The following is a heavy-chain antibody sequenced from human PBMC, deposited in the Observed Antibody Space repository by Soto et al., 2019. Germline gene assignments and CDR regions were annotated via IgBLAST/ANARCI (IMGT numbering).Heavy chain of an antibody. V-gene: IGHV3-30*18. Sequence: GGSLRLSCAASGFTFSSYGIHWVRQAPGKGLEWVAVISYDGSNKYYRDSVKGRFTISRDNSKNTLSLQMNSLRAEDTAVYYCVKVGGSGRNYQSRSLYFDYWGQGTLVTVSS. CDR2: ISYDGSNK. CDR3: VKVGGSGRNYQSRSLYFDY. CDR1: GFTFSSYG. D-gene: IGHD1-26*01. J-gene: IGHJ4*02.